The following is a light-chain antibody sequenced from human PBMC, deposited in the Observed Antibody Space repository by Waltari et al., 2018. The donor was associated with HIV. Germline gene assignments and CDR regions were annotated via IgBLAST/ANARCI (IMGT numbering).Light chain of an antibody. CDR3: QQYNTWPRT. V-gene: IGKV3-15*01. CDR1: QSVITN. CDR2: ATS. Sequence: EIVMTQSPATLSVSPGERVTLSCRASQSVITNLAWYQQKFGQPPRLLIYATSIRATNITARFSGGGSGTEFTLTISSLQSEDFAIYYCQQYNTWPRTFGQGTKVEV. J-gene: IGKJ1*01.